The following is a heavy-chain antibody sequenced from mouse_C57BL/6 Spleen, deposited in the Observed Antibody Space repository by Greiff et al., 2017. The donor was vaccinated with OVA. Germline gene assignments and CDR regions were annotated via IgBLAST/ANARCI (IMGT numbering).Heavy chain of an antibody. J-gene: IGHJ3*01. CDR1: GFNIKDDY. Sequence: EVQLQQSGAELVRPGASVKLSCTASGFNIKDDYMHWVKQRPEQGLEWIGWIDPENGDTEYASKFQGKATITADTSSNTAYLQLSSLTSEDTAVYYCTTLKETAQEAWFAYWGQGTLVTVSA. D-gene: IGHD3-2*02. CDR2: IDPENGDT. CDR3: TTLKETAQEAWFAY. V-gene: IGHV14-4*01.